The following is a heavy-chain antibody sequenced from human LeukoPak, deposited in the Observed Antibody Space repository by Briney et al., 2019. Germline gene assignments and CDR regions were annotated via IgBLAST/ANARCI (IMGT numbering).Heavy chain of an antibody. CDR2: ISGSGGST. Sequence: GGSLRLSCAASGFTFSSYAMSWVRQAPGKGLEWVSAISGSGGSTYYADSVEGRFTISRDNAKNSLYLQMNSLRAEDTAVYYCARDAGRLLDYWGQGTLVTVSS. D-gene: IGHD6-6*01. CDR1: GFTFSSYA. CDR3: ARDAGRLLDY. V-gene: IGHV3-23*01. J-gene: IGHJ4*02.